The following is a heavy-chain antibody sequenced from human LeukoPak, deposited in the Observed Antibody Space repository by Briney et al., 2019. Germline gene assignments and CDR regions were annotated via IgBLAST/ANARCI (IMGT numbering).Heavy chain of an antibody. Sequence: ASVKVSCKASGGTFSSYAISWVRQAPGQGLEWMGWISAYNGNTNYAQKLQGRVTMTTDTSTSTAYMELRSLRSDDTAVYYCARRASSGWYGPDDYWGQGTLVTVSS. CDR1: GGTFSSYA. D-gene: IGHD6-19*01. CDR2: ISAYNGNT. CDR3: ARRASSGWYGPDDY. V-gene: IGHV1-18*01. J-gene: IGHJ4*02.